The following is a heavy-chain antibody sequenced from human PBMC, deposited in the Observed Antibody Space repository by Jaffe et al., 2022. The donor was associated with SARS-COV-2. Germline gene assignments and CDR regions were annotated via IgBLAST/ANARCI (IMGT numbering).Heavy chain of an antibody. V-gene: IGHV5-51*01. D-gene: IGHD3-22*01. J-gene: IGHJ4*02. Sequence: EVQLVQSGAEVKKPGESLKISCKGSGYSFTSYWIGWVRQMPGKGLEWMGIIYPGDSDTRYSPSFQGQVTISADKSISTAYLQWSSLKASDTAMYYCARQALEEPDSSGYPLFDYWGQGTLVTVSS. CDR1: GYSFTSYW. CDR3: ARQALEEPDSSGYPLFDY. CDR2: IYPGDSDT.